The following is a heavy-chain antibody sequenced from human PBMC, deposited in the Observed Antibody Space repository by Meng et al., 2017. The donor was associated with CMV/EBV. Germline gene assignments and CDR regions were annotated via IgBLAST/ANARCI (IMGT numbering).Heavy chain of an antibody. CDR2: ISSSSTI. CDR3: ARAAYSSNFDY. CDR1: GFTFSSYS. V-gene: IGHV3-48*04. Sequence: GESLKISCAASGFTFSSYSMNWVRQAPGKGLEWVSYISSSSTIYYADSVKGRFTISRDNAKNSLYLQMNSLRAEDTAVYYCARAAYSSNFDYWGQGTLVTVSS. D-gene: IGHD3-16*01. J-gene: IGHJ4*02.